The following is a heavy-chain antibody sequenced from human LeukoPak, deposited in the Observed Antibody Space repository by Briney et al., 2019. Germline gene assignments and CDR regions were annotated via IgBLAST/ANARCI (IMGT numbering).Heavy chain of an antibody. D-gene: IGHD3-10*01. Sequence: GGSLRLSCAASGFTVSSNYMSWVRQAPGKGLEWVSVIYSGGSTYYADSVKGRFTISRDNPKNTLYLQMNSLRAEDTAVYYCARGYGSGSSYFDLWGRGTLVTVSS. J-gene: IGHJ2*01. CDR1: GFTVSSNY. CDR3: ARGYGSGSSYFDL. V-gene: IGHV3-66*01. CDR2: IYSGGST.